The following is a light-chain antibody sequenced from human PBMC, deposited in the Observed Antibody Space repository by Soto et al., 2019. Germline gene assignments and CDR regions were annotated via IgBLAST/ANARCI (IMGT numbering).Light chain of an antibody. CDR3: SSYTSSSTL. CDR2: EVS. J-gene: IGLJ2*01. Sequence: QSVLTQPASVSGSPGQSITISCTGTSSDVGSYNLVSWYQQHPGKAPKLMIYEVSNRPSGVSNRFSGSKSGNTASLTISGLQAEDEADYYCSSYTSSSTLFGGGTKLTVL. CDR1: SSDVGSYNL. V-gene: IGLV2-14*02.